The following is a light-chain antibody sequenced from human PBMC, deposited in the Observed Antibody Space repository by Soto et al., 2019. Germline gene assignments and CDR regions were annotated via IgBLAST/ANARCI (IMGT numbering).Light chain of an antibody. J-gene: IGLJ2*01. V-gene: IGLV2-14*03. CDR2: DVN. Sequence: QSVLTQPASVSGSPGQSITISCTGTSSDIGAYNFVSWYQQHPGKAPKLMLYDVNIRASGVSNRFSGSKSGNTASLTISGRQAEDEADYYCTSWTTSTTMIFGGGTKLTVL. CDR1: SSDIGAYNF. CDR3: TSWTTSTTMI.